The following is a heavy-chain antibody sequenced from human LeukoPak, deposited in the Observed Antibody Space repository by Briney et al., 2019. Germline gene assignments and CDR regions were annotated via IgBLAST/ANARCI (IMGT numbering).Heavy chain of an antibody. CDR1: GYSISSGYY. CDR2: IYHSGST. V-gene: IGHV4-38-2*02. CDR3: ARHWKNWGVKYYFDY. Sequence: SETLSLTCTVSGYSISSGYYWGWIRQPPGKGLEWIGSIYHSGSTYYNPSLKSRVTISVDTSKNQFSLKLSSVTAADTAVYYCARHWKNWGVKYYFDYWGQGTLVTVSS. J-gene: IGHJ4*02. D-gene: IGHD7-27*01.